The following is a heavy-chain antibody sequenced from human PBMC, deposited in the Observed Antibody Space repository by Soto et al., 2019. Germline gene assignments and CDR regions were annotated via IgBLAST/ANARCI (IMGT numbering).Heavy chain of an antibody. D-gene: IGHD5-18*01. Sequence: PGESLKISCKGSGYSFTSYWISWVRQMPGKGLEWMGRIDPSDSYTNYSPSFQGHVTISADKSISTAYLQWSSLKASDTAMYYCARHVPSQYTPMVPLDPWGQGTTVTVSS. CDR3: ARHVPSQYTPMVPLDP. J-gene: IGHJ6*02. CDR2: IDPSDSYT. V-gene: IGHV5-10-1*01. CDR1: GYSFTSYW.